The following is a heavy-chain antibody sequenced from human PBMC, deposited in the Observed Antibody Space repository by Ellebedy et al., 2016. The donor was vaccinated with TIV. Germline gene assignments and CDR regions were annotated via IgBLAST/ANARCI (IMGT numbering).Heavy chain of an antibody. J-gene: IGHJ5*02. V-gene: IGHV4-31*03. CDR1: GGSISSGGYY. D-gene: IGHD3-10*01. CDR2: ISYSGST. CDR3: ARHIRITMVRGVITNWFDP. Sequence: MPSETLSLTCTVPGGSISSGGYYWSWIRQHPGKGLEWIGYISYSGSTYYNPSLKSRVTISVDTSKNQFSLKLSSVTAADTAVYYCARHIRITMVRGVITNWFDPWGQGTLVSVSS.